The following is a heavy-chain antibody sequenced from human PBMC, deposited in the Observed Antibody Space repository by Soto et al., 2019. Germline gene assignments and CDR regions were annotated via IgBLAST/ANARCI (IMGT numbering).Heavy chain of an antibody. CDR2: IIPIFGTA. D-gene: IGHD1-26*01. V-gene: IGHV1-69*12. CDR1: GGTFSSYA. Sequence: QVQLVQSGAEVKKPGSSVKVSCKASGGTFSSYAISWVRQAPGQGLEWMGGIIPIFGTANYAQKFQGRVTITAAESTSTAYMELSSLRSEDTAVYYCAKVVVATWDDNDAFDIWGQGTMVTVSS. J-gene: IGHJ3*02. CDR3: AKVVVATWDDNDAFDI.